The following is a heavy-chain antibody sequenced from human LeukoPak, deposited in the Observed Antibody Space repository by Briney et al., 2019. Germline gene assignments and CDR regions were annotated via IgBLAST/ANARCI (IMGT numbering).Heavy chain of an antibody. J-gene: IGHJ4*02. CDR1: GFTFSSYS. V-gene: IGHV3-21*01. Sequence: GGSLRLSCAASGFTFSSYSMNWVRQAPGKGPEWVSSLNSSGNTIYYAGSMKGRFTISRDNAKNSLYLQMNSLRAEDTAVYYCARAAYCGGDCYSEGEHFDYWGQGTLVTVSS. CDR3: ARAAYCGGDCYSEGEHFDY. CDR2: LNSSGNTI. D-gene: IGHD2-21*02.